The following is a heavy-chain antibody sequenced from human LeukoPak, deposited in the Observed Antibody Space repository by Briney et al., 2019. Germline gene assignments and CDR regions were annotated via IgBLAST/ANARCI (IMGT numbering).Heavy chain of an antibody. CDR3: ARGLPIYYYYGMDV. J-gene: IGHJ6*02. CDR1: GYTFTGYY. Sequence: ASVTVSCTASGYTFTGYYMHWVRQAPGQGLEWMGRINPNSGGTNYAQKFQGRVTMTRDTSISTAYMELSRLRSDDTAVYYCARGLPIYYYYGMDVWGQGTTVTVSS. D-gene: IGHD2-2*02. V-gene: IGHV1-2*06. CDR2: INPNSGGT.